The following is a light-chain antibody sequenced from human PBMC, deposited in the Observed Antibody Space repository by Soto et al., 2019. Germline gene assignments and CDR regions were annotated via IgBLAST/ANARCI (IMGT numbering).Light chain of an antibody. Sequence: DIQMTQSPSSLSASVGDRVTITCQASQDISNYLNWYQQKPGKAPKLLIYDASNLETGVPSRFSGSGSGTDFTFTISSLQPEDIATYYCQQYNNWPPVTFGQGTKVDIK. J-gene: IGKJ1*01. V-gene: IGKV1-33*01. CDR3: QQYNNWPPVT. CDR2: DAS. CDR1: QDISNY.